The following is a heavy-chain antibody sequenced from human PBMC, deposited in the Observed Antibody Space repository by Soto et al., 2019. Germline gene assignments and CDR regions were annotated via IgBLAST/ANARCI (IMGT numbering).Heavy chain of an antibody. Sequence: SETLSLTCAVYGGSFSGYYWSWIRQPPGKGLEWIGEINHSGSTNYNPSLKSRVTISVDTSKNQFSLKLSSVTAADTAVYYCARTHSTGWYPIDSWGQGTLVTVSS. CDR3: ARTHSTGWYPIDS. D-gene: IGHD6-19*01. J-gene: IGHJ4*02. CDR2: INHSGST. CDR1: GGSFSGYY. V-gene: IGHV4-34*01.